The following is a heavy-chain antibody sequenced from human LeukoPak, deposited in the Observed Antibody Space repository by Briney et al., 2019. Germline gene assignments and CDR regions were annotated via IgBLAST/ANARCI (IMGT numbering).Heavy chain of an antibody. CDR2: ISGSGGST. CDR1: GFAFSSYA. CDR3: TTGLDTVTTI. V-gene: IGHV3-23*01. D-gene: IGHD4-17*01. J-gene: IGHJ4*02. Sequence: GGSLRLSCAASGFAFSSYAMSWVRQAPGKGLEWVSAISGSGGSTYYADSVKGRFTISRDNSKNTLYLQMNSLRAEDTAVYYCTTGLDTVTTIWGQGTLVTVSS.